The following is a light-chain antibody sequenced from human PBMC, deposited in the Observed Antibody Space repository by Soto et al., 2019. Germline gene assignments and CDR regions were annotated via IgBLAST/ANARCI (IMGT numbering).Light chain of an antibody. CDR3: CSYAGSLL. V-gene: IGLV2-23*01. Sequence: QSALTQPASVSGSPGQSITISCTGTSSDVGSYNLVSWYQQHPGKAPKLMIYEGSKRPSGVSNRYSGAKSGNTASLTISGRQAEDEADYYCCSYAGSLLFGVGTQLTVL. J-gene: IGLJ2*01. CDR1: SSDVGSYNL. CDR2: EGS.